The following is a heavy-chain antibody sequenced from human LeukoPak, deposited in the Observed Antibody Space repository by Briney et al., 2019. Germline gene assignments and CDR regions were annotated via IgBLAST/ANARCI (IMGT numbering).Heavy chain of an antibody. Sequence: NLSETLSLTCTVSGGSISSSSYYWGWIRQPPGKGLEWIGSIYYSGSTYYNPSLKSRVTISVDTSKNQFSLKLSSVAAADTAVYYCARSVGNYDILTGYQPEQTFDYWGQGTLVTVSS. CDR2: IYYSGST. D-gene: IGHD3-9*01. CDR3: ARSVGNYDILTGYQPEQTFDY. V-gene: IGHV4-39*01. J-gene: IGHJ4*02. CDR1: GGSISSSSYY.